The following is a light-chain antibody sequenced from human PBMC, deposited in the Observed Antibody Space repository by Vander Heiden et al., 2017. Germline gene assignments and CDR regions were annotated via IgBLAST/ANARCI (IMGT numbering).Light chain of an antibody. CDR1: QSVSSSY. CDR3: QQYGSSPDFT. V-gene: IGKV3-20*01. CDR2: GAS. Sequence: EIVLTQSPGTLSLSPGERATLSCRASQSVSSSYLAWYQQKPGQAPRLLIYGASSRATGIPDRFSGSGSGTDFTLTISRLEPEDFAVYYCQQYGSSPDFTFGHGTKVDIK. J-gene: IGKJ3*01.